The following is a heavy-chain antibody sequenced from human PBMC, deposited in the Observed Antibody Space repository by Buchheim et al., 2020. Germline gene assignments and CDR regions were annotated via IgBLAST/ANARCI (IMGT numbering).Heavy chain of an antibody. Sequence: EVQLLESGGGLVQPGGSLRLSCAASGFTFSSYAMSWVRQAPGKGLEWVSAISGSGGSTYYADSVKGRFTISRDNSKNPLYLQMNSLRAEDTAVYYCAKFGFGELFFSPSTFDYWGQGTL. D-gene: IGHD3-10*01. CDR1: GFTFSSYA. V-gene: IGHV3-23*01. CDR3: AKFGFGELFFSPSTFDY. J-gene: IGHJ4*02. CDR2: ISGSGGST.